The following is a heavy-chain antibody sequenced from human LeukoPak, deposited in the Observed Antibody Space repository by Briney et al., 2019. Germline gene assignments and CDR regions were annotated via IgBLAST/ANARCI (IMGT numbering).Heavy chain of an antibody. D-gene: IGHD6-25*01. CDR2: VYYSGTT. Sequence: PSETLSLTCTVFGGSLSSSSDYWAWIRQPPGRGLEWIGSVYYSGTTFYNPSLKSRLTISVDTSKNQFSLKLSSVTAADTALYYCARRLIAATIDYWGQGTLVTVSS. J-gene: IGHJ4*02. CDR3: ARRLIAATIDY. CDR1: GGSLSSSSDY. V-gene: IGHV4-39*01.